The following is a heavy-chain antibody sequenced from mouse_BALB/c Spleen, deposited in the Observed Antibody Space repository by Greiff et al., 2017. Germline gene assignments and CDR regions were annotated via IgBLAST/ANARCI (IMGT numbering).Heavy chain of an antibody. Sequence: VQRVESGAELVRPGVSVKISCKGSGYTFTDYAMHWVKQSHAKSLEWIGVISTYYGDASYNQKFKGKATMTVDKSSSTAYMELARLTSEDSAIYYCARGGNYGSSFRFAYWGQGTLVTVSA. J-gene: IGHJ3*01. CDR1: GYTFTDYA. CDR2: ISTYYGDA. V-gene: IGHV1S137*01. D-gene: IGHD1-1*01. CDR3: ARGGNYGSSFRFAY.